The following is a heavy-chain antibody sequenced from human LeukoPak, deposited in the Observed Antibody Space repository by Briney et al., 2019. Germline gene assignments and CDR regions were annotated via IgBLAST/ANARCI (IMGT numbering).Heavy chain of an antibody. CDR1: GFTFSSND. J-gene: IGHJ3*02. CDR3: ARGRRPDAFDS. Sequence: PGGSLRLSCAASGFTFSSNDMYWVRQAPGKGLEWVSYISSSGTTTHYRDSVMGRFTISRDNAKISLYLQMNSLRAEDTGVYYCARGRRPDAFDSWGQGTRVTVSS. V-gene: IGHV3-48*03. CDR2: ISSSGTTT.